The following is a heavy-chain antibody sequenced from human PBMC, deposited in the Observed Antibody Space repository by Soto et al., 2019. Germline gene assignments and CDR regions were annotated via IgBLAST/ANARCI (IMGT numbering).Heavy chain of an antibody. D-gene: IGHD6-6*01. CDR3: ATSSIEDSSIEISAFDI. Sequence: ASVKVSCKVSGYTLTELSMHWVRQAPGKGLEWMGGFDPEDGETIYAQKFQGRVTMTEDTSTDTAYMELSSLRSEDTAVYYCATSSIEDSSIEISAFDIWGKGTMVTVSS. CDR2: FDPEDGET. J-gene: IGHJ3*02. V-gene: IGHV1-24*01. CDR1: GYTLTELS.